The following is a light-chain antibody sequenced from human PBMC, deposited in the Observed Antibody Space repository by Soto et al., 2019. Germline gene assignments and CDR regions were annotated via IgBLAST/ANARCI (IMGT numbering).Light chain of an antibody. CDR1: QSVLYSSNNKNY. V-gene: IGKV4-1*01. Sequence: DIVVTQSPDSLAVSLGERATINCKSSQSVLYSSNNKNYLAWYRQKPGQPPKLLIYWASTRESGVPDRFSGSGSGTDSTLTISSPQAEDVAVYYCQQYYSAPRAFGQGTKLEIK. CDR2: WAS. J-gene: IGKJ2*01. CDR3: QQYYSAPRA.